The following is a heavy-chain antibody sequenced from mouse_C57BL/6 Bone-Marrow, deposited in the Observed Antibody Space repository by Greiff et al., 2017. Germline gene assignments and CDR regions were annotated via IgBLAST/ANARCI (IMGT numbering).Heavy chain of an antibody. V-gene: IGHV1-81*01. D-gene: IGHD2-4*01. CDR1: GYTFTSYG. J-gene: IGHJ2*01. CDR3: AREGLRSYFDY. CDR2: IYPRSGNT. Sequence: VQLQESGAELARPGASVKLSCKASGYTFTSYGISWVKQRTGQGLEWIGEIYPRSGNTYYNEKFKGKATLTADKSSSTAYMELRSLTSEDSAVYFCAREGLRSYFDYWGQGTTLTVSS.